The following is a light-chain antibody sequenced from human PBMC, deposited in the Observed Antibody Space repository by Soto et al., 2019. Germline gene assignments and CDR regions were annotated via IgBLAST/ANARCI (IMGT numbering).Light chain of an antibody. CDR3: QQRSNWPPST. J-gene: IGKJ5*01. Sequence: EIVLTQSPATLSLSPGERATLSCRASQSVSSYFAWYQQKPGQPPRLLIYDASNRTTGIPARFSGGRSAPDFTLTTISLEPEEFLVDYCQQRSNWPPSTFGQGTRLEIK. V-gene: IGKV3-11*01. CDR1: QSVSSY. CDR2: DAS.